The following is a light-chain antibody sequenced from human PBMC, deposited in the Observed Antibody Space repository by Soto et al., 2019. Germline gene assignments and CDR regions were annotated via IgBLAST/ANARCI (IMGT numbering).Light chain of an antibody. CDR1: QTISSW. J-gene: IGKJ1*01. CDR3: QHYNSYSEA. Sequence: DIQMTQSPSILSGSVGDRVTITCRASQTISSWLAWYQQKPGKAPKLLIYKASTLKSGVPSRFSGSRSGTEFTLTISSLQPDDFATYYCQHYNSYSEAFGQGTKVELK. V-gene: IGKV1-5*03. CDR2: KAS.